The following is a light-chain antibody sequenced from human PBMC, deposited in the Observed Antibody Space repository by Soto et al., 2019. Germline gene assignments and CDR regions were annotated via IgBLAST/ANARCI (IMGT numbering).Light chain of an antibody. Sequence: DIQMTQSPSAMSASLGDRVTITCRASQGISNSLAWFQQKPGKVPQRLIYGASTLQSGAPSRFSGSGSGTDFTLPISSLQPEDFATYFCQQLNSYPITFGQGTRLEIK. CDR1: QGISNS. J-gene: IGKJ5*01. CDR2: GAS. V-gene: IGKV1-17*03. CDR3: QQLNSYPIT.